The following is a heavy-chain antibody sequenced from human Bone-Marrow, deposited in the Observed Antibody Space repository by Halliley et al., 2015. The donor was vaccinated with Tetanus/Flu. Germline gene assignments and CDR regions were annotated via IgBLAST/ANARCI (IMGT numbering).Heavy chain of an antibody. J-gene: IGHJ4*02. V-gene: IGHV3-7*01. CDR3: VGGVGWLPDY. CDR2: IEKDGSEK. CDR1: GFSISDYW. D-gene: IGHD1-26*01. Sequence: SPRLSCAASGFSISDYWMNWVRQAPGKGLEWVANIEKDGSEKNYVDSVKGRFTISRDNAKNSLYLQMDSLRVEDTALYYCVGGVGWLPDYWGQGTLVTVSS.